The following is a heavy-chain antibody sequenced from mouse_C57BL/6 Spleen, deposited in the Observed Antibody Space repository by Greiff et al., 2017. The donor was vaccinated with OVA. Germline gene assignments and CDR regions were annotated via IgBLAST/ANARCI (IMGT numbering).Heavy chain of an antibody. CDR3: ASAFDD. Sequence: EVQLKESGPELVKPGASVKISCKASGYSFTDYNMNWVKPSNGKSLEWIGVINPNYGTPSYNQKFKGKATLTVDQSSSTTYMHVNSLTYEDAAVYYSASAFDDWGQGTTLTVSS. CDR2: INPNYGTP. V-gene: IGHV1-39*01. CDR1: GYSFTDYN. J-gene: IGHJ2*01.